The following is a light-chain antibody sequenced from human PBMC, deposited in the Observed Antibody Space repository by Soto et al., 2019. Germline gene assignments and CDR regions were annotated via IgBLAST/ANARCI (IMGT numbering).Light chain of an antibody. CDR1: SSDVGGYNY. V-gene: IGLV2-14*01. CDR2: DVS. Sequence: QSALTQPASVSGSPGQSITISCTGTSSDVGGYNYVSWYQQHPGKAPQLMIYDVSNRPSGVSNRFSGSKSGNTASLTISGRQAEDEADYYCSSYTSSSTLNVVFGGGTKLTVL. CDR3: SSYTSSSTLNVV. J-gene: IGLJ2*01.